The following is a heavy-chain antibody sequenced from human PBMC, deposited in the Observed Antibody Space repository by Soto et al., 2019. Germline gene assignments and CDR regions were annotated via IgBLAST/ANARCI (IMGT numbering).Heavy chain of an antibody. V-gene: IGHV1-24*01. Sequence: ASVKVSCKVSGYTLTELSMHWVRQAPGKGLEWMGGIIPMFGTPIYAQKFQGRVSITADASTSTAYLELSSLRSDDTAVYYCARDDCVSSTCYVSYWGQGTQVTVSS. CDR2: IIPMFGTP. CDR1: GYTLTELS. D-gene: IGHD2-2*01. J-gene: IGHJ4*02. CDR3: ARDDCVSSTCYVSY.